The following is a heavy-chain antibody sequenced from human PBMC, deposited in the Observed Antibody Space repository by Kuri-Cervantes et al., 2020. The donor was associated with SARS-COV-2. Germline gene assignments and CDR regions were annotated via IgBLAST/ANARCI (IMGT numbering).Heavy chain of an antibody. CDR1: GYSYIGYY. Sequence: ASVKVSCKASGYSYIGYYVHWVRQAPGQGLEWTGWINPHRGGTNCAQKFQGRVAMTWDTSISTAYMDLSRLKSDDTATYYCAGPSMIRGVDLFDYWGQGTLVTVSS. D-gene: IGHD3-10*01. V-gene: IGHV1-2*02. CDR3: AGPSMIRGVDLFDY. CDR2: INPHRGGT. J-gene: IGHJ4*02.